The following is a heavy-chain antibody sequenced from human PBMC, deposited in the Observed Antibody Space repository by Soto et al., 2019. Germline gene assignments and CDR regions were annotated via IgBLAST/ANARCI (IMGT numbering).Heavy chain of an antibody. V-gene: IGHV4-59*01. CDR1: GGSISSCY. J-gene: IGHJ5*02. Sequence: PSETLSLTCTVSGGSISSCYWSWIRQPPGKGLEWIGYIYYSGSTNYNPSLKSRVTISVDTSKNQFSLKLSSVTAADTAVYYCARDVAARRGKGYNWFDPWGQGTLVTVSS. CDR2: IYYSGST. D-gene: IGHD6-6*01. CDR3: ARDVAARRGKGYNWFDP.